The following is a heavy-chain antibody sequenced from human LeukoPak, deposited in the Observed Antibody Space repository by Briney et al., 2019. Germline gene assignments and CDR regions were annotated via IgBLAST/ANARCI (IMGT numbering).Heavy chain of an antibody. D-gene: IGHD3-22*01. V-gene: IGHV3-21*01. CDR2: ISRGSDHI. CDR3: ARPYDTRGYFPDY. J-gene: IGHJ4*02. CDR1: GGSFSGYY. Sequence: ETLSLTCAVYGGSFSGYYWSWIRQPPGKGLEWVSSISRGSDHIFYADSMKGRFTISRDNAKNSLYLQMNSLGAEDTAVYYCARPYDTRGYFPDYWGQGTLVTVSS.